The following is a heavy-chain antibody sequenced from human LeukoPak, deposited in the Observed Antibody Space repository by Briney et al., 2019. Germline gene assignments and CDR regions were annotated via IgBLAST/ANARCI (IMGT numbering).Heavy chain of an antibody. CDR2: ISSSGSTI. V-gene: IGHV3-48*03. CDR3: ARDVPHNWFDT. CDR1: GFTFSSYE. Sequence: GGSLRLSCAASGFTFSSYEMNWVRQAPGKGLEWVSYISSSGSTIYYADSVKGRFTVSRDNAKNTLYLQMNSLRAEDTAVYYCARDVPHNWFDTWGQGTLVTVSS. J-gene: IGHJ5*02.